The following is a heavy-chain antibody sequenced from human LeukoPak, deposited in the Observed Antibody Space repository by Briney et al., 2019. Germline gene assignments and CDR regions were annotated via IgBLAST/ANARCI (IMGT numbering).Heavy chain of an antibody. D-gene: IGHD4-17*01. V-gene: IGHV3-9*01. CDR2: ISWNSGSI. CDR3: AKDSSDYGEIDY. Sequence: GGSLRLSCAASGFTFSSYAMHWVRQAPGKGLEWVSGISWNSGSIGHADSVKGRFTISRDNAKNSLYLQMNSLRPEDTALYYCAKDSSDYGEIDYWGQGTLVTVSS. CDR1: GFTFSSYA. J-gene: IGHJ4*02.